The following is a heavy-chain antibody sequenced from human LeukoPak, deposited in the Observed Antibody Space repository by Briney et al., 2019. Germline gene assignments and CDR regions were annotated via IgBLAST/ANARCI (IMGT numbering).Heavy chain of an antibody. CDR2: ISGSGGST. CDR1: GFTFSSYA. Sequence: GGSLRLSCAASGFTFSSYAMSWVRQAPGKGLEWVSAISGSGGSTYYADSVKGRFTISRDNAKNSLYLQMNSLRADDTAVYYCAKEHSPYCSGEACYDYFDYWGQGTLVTVSS. J-gene: IGHJ4*02. V-gene: IGHV3-23*01. CDR3: AKEHSPYCSGEACYDYFDY. D-gene: IGHD2-15*01.